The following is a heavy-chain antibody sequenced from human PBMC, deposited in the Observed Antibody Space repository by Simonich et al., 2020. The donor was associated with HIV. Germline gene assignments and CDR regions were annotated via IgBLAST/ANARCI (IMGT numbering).Heavy chain of an antibody. V-gene: IGHV3-23*01. CDR1: GFTFRNCA. D-gene: IGHD5-18*01. Sequence: EVQLLESGGGLVQPGGSLRLSCTASGFTFRNCAMSWVRQAPGKGVEWVAGMRGSGGRTYYTDPVKGRFTIARDNSKTTLHLQMNSLRAEDTAVYYCAKSDTPMGEAFDIWGQGTMVTVSS. CDR3: AKSDTPMGEAFDI. CDR2: MRGSGGRT. J-gene: IGHJ3*02.